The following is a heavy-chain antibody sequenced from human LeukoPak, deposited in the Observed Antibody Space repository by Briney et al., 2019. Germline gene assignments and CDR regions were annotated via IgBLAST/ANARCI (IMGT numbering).Heavy chain of an antibody. CDR2: IYSGGST. V-gene: IGHV3-66*01. J-gene: IGHJ2*01. CDR1: GFTVSSNY. CDR3: ARGMTAHYWYFDL. Sequence: GGSLRLSCAASGFTVSSNYMDWVRQAPGKGLEWVSLIYSGGSTYYADSVKGRFTFSRDNSKNTLYLQMNSLRPEDTAVYYCARGMTAHYWYFDLWGRGALVTVSS. D-gene: IGHD2-21*02.